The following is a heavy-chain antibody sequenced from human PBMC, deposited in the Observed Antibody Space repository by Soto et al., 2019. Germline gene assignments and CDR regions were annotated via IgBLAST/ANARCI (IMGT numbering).Heavy chain of an antibody. J-gene: IGHJ6*02. V-gene: IGHV1-2*04. CDR2: INPNSGGT. CDR1: GYTFTGYY. Sequence: ASVKVSCKASGYTFTGYYMHWVRQAPGQGLEWMGWINPNSGGTNYAQKFQGWVTMTRDTSISTAYMELSRLRSDDTAAYYCARGFFISGWAVNYYYGMDVWGQGTTVTVSS. CDR3: ARGFFISGWAVNYYYGMDV. D-gene: IGHD6-19*01.